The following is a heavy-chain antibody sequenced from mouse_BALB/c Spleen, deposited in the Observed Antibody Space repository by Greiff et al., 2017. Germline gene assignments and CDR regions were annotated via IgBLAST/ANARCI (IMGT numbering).Heavy chain of an antibody. J-gene: IGHJ2*01. CDR1: GFNIKDYY. V-gene: IGHV14-1*02. D-gene: IGHD1-1*01. Sequence: VQLQQSGAELVRPGALVKLSCKASGFNIKDYYMHWVKQRPEQGLEWIGWIDPENGNTIYDPKFQGKASITADTSSNTAYLQLSSLTSEDTAVYYCARGYYGSSYVNYFDYWGQGTTLTVSS. CDR3: ARGYYGSSYVNYFDY. CDR2: IDPENGNT.